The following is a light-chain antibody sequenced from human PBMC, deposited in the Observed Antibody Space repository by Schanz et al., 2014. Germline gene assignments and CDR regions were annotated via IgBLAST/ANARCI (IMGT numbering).Light chain of an antibody. CDR1: QSVRSSY. CDR2: GAS. Sequence: EIVLTQSPGTLSLSPGERATLSCRASQSVRSSYLAWYQQKPGQAPRLLIYGASSRASGIPDRFSGSGSGTDFTLTIRRLEPDDFAVYYCQQYSTPPVTFGQGTKVEIK. V-gene: IGKV3-20*01. CDR3: QQYSTPPVT. J-gene: IGKJ1*01.